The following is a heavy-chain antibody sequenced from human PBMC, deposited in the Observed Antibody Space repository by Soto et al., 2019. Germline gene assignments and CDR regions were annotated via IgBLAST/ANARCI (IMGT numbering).Heavy chain of an antibody. D-gene: IGHD3-10*01. CDR2: IYYSGST. J-gene: IGHJ5*02. V-gene: IGHV4-39*01. CDR3: ARPYSYGSGMVFDP. Sequence: QLQLQESGPGLVKPSETLSLTCTVSGGSISSSSYYWGWIRQPPGKGLEWIGSIYYSGSTYYNPSLSSRVTISVDPSKNQFSLKLSSVTAADTAVYYCARPYSYGSGMVFDPWGQGTLVTVSS. CDR1: GGSISSSSYY.